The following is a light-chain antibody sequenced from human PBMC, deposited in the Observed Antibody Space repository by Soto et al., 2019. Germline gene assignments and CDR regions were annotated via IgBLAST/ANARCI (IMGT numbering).Light chain of an antibody. V-gene: IGKV1-27*01. J-gene: IGKJ3*01. CDR3: QKYNSAPFT. CDR1: QGINNY. Sequence: DIPMTQSPSSLSASVGDRVTITCRASQGINNYLAWFQQKPGRVPKVLIYGASTLQSGVPSRFSGSGSRADFTLTITSLQPEDVATYYCQKYNSAPFTFGPGTKVEI. CDR2: GAS.